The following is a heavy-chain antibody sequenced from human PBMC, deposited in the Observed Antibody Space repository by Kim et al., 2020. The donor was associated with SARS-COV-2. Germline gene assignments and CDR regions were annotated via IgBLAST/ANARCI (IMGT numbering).Heavy chain of an antibody. V-gene: IGHV1-18*01. D-gene: IGHD7-27*01. Sequence: ASVKVSCRTSGYTFSSYGISWVRQAPGQGLQWMGWVNAYNGDAKYADSLQGRCTVTTDTVNTAYLELRSLRFDDTAVYFCVRCGGHWGYNNMDIWGQGTTVTVYS. CDR3: VRCGGHWGYNNMDI. CDR1: GYTFSSYG. J-gene: IGHJ6*02. CDR2: VNAYNGDA.